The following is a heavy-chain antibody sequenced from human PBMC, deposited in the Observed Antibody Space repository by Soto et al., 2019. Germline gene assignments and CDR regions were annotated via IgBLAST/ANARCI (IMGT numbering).Heavy chain of an antibody. CDR1: GFTFSDYY. V-gene: IGHV3-11*01. CDR2: ISSSGSTI. J-gene: IGHJ4*02. Sequence: QVQLVESGGGLVKPGGSLRLSCAASGFTFSDYYMSWIRQAPGKGLEWVSYISSSGSTIYYEDSVKGRFTIPKDNAKNSLYLQMNSLRAEATAVYYCARGNYGSGSYLPNLFDYWGQGTLVTVSS. CDR3: ARGNYGSGSYLPNLFDY. D-gene: IGHD3-10*01.